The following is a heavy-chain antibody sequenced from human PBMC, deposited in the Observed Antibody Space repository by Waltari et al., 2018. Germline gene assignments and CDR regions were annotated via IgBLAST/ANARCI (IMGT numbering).Heavy chain of an antibody. V-gene: IGHV1-8*01. Sequence: QVQLVQSGAEVKKPGASVKVSCKASGYTFTSYDINWVRQATGQGLEWMGWMNPNSGNTGYEQKFQGRVTMTRNTSISTAYMELSSLRSEDTAVYYCARALVVVVARALNWFDPWGQGTLVTVSS. D-gene: IGHD2-15*01. CDR1: GYTFTSYD. J-gene: IGHJ5*02. CDR3: ARALVVVVARALNWFDP. CDR2: MNPNSGNT.